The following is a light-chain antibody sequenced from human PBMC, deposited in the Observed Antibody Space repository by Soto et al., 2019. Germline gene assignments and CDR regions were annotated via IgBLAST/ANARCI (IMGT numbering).Light chain of an antibody. V-gene: IGKV1-12*01. CDR3: QQASSFPNT. CDR1: QGISSW. CDR2: AAS. Sequence: DIQMTQSPSSVSASVGDRVTITCRASQGISSWLAWYQKKPGKAPNLLIYAASSLQSGVPSRFSGSESGTDFTLTTSSLQPEDCAMYFGQQASSFPNTIGKGTRLEIK. J-gene: IGKJ5*01.